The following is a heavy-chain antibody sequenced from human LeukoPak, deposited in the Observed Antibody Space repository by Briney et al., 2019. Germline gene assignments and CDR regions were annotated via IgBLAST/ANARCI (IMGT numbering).Heavy chain of an antibody. CDR2: IYHDGST. CDR3: ARRAHVGEPAA. Sequence: SETLSLTCAVSGGSLSSSSYYWAWIRQPPGKGLEWIGSIYHDGSTYSNPSLEGRVTISVDTSKNQFSLKLTSVTAAETAMYHCARRAHVGEPAAWGQGTLVTVSS. J-gene: IGHJ5*02. CDR1: GGSLSSSSYY. V-gene: IGHV4-39*01. D-gene: IGHD2-15*01.